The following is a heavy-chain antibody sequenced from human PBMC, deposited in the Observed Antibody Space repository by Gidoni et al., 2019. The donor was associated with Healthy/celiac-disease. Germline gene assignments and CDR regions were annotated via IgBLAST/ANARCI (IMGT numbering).Heavy chain of an antibody. J-gene: IGHJ3*02. CDR3: ARHLADYGDSERPRHYAFDI. D-gene: IGHD4-17*01. V-gene: IGHV4-39*01. CDR1: GGSISSSSYY. Sequence: QLQLQESGPGLVKPSETLSLTCTVPGGSISSSSYYLGWIRQPPGKGLEWIGSIYYSGSTYYNPSLKSRVTISVDTSKNQFSLKLSSVTAADTAVYYCARHLADYGDSERPRHYAFDIWGQGTMVTVSS. CDR2: IYYSGST.